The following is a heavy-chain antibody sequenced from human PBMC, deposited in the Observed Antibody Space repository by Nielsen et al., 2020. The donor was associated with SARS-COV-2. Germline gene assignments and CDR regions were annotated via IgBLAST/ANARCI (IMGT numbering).Heavy chain of an antibody. CDR1: GDSVSSHDW. J-gene: IGHJ4*02. Sequence: SETLSLTCAVSGDSVSSHDWWTWVRQSPGKGLEWIGEVSHSGSTNYNPSLKSRVTVSVDKSQNQFSLNLSSVTAADTAVYYCARVSNSGWIFDYWGQGIRITASS. CDR3: ARVSNSGWIFDY. V-gene: IGHV4-4*02. CDR2: VSHSGST. D-gene: IGHD6-19*01.